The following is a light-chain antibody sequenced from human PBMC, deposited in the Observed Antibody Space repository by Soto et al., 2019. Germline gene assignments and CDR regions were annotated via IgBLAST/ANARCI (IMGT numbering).Light chain of an antibody. CDR3: QYTDTYWP. CDR2: AAS. CDR1: QSISNY. V-gene: IGKV1-39*01. J-gene: IGKJ1*01. Sequence: DVQMTQSPSSLSASVGDRVTIACRASQSISNYLNWYQQKRGKAPKLLIYAASSLESGVPSRFSGSGSGTDFSLTISDVQTDDFGTYYCQYTDTYWPFGQGTKLEIK.